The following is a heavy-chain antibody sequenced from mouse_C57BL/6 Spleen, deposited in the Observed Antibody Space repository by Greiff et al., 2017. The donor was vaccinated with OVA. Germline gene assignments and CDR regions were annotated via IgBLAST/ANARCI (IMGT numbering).Heavy chain of an antibody. J-gene: IGHJ3*01. D-gene: IGHD1-1*01. CDR2: INPGSGGT. Sequence: QVQLQQSGAELVRPGTSVKVSCKASGYAFTNYLIEWVKQRPGQGLEWIGVINPGSGGTNYNEKFKGKATLTADKSSSTAYMQLSSLTSEDSAVYFCARSGNGTPWFAYWGQGTLVTVSA. V-gene: IGHV1-54*01. CDR1: GYAFTNYL. CDR3: ARSGNGTPWFAY.